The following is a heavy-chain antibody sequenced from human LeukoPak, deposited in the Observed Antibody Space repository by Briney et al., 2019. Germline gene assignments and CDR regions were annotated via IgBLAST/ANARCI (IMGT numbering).Heavy chain of an antibody. CDR1: GFTFTNAW. V-gene: IGHV3-15*01. CDR3: TTGLGSGYLN. D-gene: IGHD3-22*01. CDR2: IKSKTDGGTT. Sequence: GGTLRLSCAASGFTFTNAWMSWVRQAPGKGLEWVGRIKSKTDGGTTDYAAPVKGRFTISRDDSKNTLHLQMNSLKTEDTAVYYCTTGLGSGYLNWGQGTLVTVSS. J-gene: IGHJ4*02.